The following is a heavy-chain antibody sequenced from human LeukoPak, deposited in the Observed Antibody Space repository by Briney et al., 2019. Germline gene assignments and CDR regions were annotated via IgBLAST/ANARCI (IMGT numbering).Heavy chain of an antibody. Sequence: QPGGSLRLSCAASGFTFSSYWMSWVRQAPGKGLEWVASIKQDGSEKYYVDSVKGRFTISRDNAKNSLYLQMNSLRAEDTAVYYCARGRLTIFGVVITPETDYWGQGTLVTVSS. D-gene: IGHD3-3*01. J-gene: IGHJ4*02. CDR1: GFTFSSYW. CDR3: ARGRLTIFGVVITPETDY. CDR2: IKQDGSEK. V-gene: IGHV3-7*01.